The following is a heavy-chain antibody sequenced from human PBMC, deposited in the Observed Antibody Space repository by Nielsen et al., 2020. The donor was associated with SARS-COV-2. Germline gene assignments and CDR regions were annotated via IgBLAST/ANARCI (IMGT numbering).Heavy chain of an antibody. Sequence: GGSLRLSCVVSGFNIRGYWMTWVRQAPGKGLEWVGNIKLDGSEKCYVDSVKGRFTISRDNARNTLYLQMNSLRVEDTAVYYCARVGFYGDPEYLDYWGPGTLVTVSS. CDR3: ARVGFYGDPEYLDY. CDR2: IKLDGSEK. D-gene: IGHD4-17*01. J-gene: IGHJ4*02. CDR1: GFNIRGYW. V-gene: IGHV3-7*01.